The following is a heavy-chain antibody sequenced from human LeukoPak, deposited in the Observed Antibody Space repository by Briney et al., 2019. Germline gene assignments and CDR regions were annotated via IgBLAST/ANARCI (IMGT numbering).Heavy chain of an antibody. D-gene: IGHD1-26*01. J-gene: IGHJ3*02. CDR3: ASLLQEEPDAFDI. V-gene: IGHV4-39*07. CDR1: GGSMTSSGYY. Sequence: PSETLSLTCTVSGGSMTSSGYYWGWIRQSPGEGLEWIGNIYYSGITYYNPSLKSRVTISVDTSKNQFFLKLSSVTAADTAVYYCASLLQEEPDAFDIWGQGTMVTVSS. CDR2: IYYSGIT.